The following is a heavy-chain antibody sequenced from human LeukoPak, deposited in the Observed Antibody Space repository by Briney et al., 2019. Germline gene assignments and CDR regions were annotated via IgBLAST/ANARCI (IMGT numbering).Heavy chain of an antibody. CDR1: GFTFSNNW. CDR3: ARGGVTGAWDY. Sequence: GGSLRLSCAASGFTFSNNWRQWGRQTPGKGEVWVLLITSDGGGASYADYVKGSFTIYRDNAKTTLYLQMNSLRDEDTAVYYCARGGVTGAWDYWGQGILVTLSS. CDR2: ITSDGGGA. D-gene: IGHD1-26*01. J-gene: IGHJ4*02. V-gene: IGHV3-74*01.